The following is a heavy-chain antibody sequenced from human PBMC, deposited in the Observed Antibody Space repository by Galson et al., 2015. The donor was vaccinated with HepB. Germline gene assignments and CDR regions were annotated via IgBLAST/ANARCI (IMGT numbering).Heavy chain of an antibody. Sequence: SLRLSCAASGFTFSSYSMNWVRQAPGKGLEWVSSISSSSSYIYYADSVKGRFTISRDNAKNSLYLQMNSLRAEDTAVYYCARDYDFWSGRYYYFDYWGQGTLVTVSS. J-gene: IGHJ4*02. CDR1: GFTFSSYS. CDR2: ISSSSSYI. D-gene: IGHD3-3*01. CDR3: ARDYDFWSGRYYYFDY. V-gene: IGHV3-21*01.